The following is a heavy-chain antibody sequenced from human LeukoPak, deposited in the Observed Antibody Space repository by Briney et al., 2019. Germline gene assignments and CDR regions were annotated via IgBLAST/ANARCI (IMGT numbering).Heavy chain of an antibody. CDR1: GFTFSSYW. CDR3: VRGNDYGGPHY. J-gene: IGHJ4*02. CDR2: IDRDGSRI. D-gene: IGHD4-23*01. V-gene: IGHV3-74*01. Sequence: GGSLRLSCAVSGFTFSSYWMHWVRQAPGKGLVWVSRIDRDGSRINYADSVKGRFTISRDNGKNTLSLQMNSLRAEDAAVYYCVRGNDYGGPHYWGQGTLVTVSS.